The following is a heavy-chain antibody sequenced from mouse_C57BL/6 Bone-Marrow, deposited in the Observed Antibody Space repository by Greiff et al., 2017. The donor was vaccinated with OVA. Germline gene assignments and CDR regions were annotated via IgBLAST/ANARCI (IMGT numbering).Heavy chain of an antibody. CDR2: IYPGGGYT. V-gene: IGHV1-63*01. CDR1: GYTFTNYW. Sequence: QVQLKQSGAELVRPGTSVKMSCKASGYTFTNYWIGWAKQRPGHGLEWIGDIYPGGGYTNYNEKFKGKATLTADKSSSTAYMQFSSLTSEDSAIYYCARHDYWYFDVWGTGTTVTVSS. CDR3: ARHDYWYFDV. D-gene: IGHD2-3*01. J-gene: IGHJ1*03.